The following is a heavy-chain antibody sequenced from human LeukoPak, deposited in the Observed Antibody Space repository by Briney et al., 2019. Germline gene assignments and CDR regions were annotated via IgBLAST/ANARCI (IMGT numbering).Heavy chain of an antibody. Sequence: RGGSLTLSCAASGFTFSDYCMNWVRQAQGQGLEWVSSISSSSYIYYADSVKGRFTISRDNAKNSLYLQMNSLRAEDTAVYYCARDIITIFGVVMTNYFDYWGQGTLVTVSS. CDR1: GFTFSDYC. V-gene: IGHV3-69-1*01. CDR3: ARDIITIFGVVMTNYFDY. J-gene: IGHJ4*02. D-gene: IGHD3-3*01. CDR2: ISSSSYI.